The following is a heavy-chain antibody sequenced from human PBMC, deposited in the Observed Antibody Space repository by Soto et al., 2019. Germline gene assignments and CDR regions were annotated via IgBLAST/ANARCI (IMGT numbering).Heavy chain of an antibody. V-gene: IGHV3-21*01. CDR2: ISTSSSCI. CDR3: AAALGTYSPFDY. D-gene: IGHD5-18*01. Sequence: GGSLRLSCAASGFTFSSYDMNWVRQAPGKGLEWVSSISTSSSCIYYADSVKGRFTISRDNAKNSLNLQMNSLRVEDTAVYYCAAALGTYSPFDYWGQGTPVTVSS. CDR1: GFTFSSYD. J-gene: IGHJ4*02.